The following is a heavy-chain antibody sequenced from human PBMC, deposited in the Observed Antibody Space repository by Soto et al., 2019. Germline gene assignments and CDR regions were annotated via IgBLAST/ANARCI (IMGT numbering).Heavy chain of an antibody. J-gene: IGHJ3*02. CDR1: NTSISSSNW. CDR3: VRDEAHYDILTGSSLGRAFDI. V-gene: IGHV4-4*02. Sequence: QVQLQESGPSLVKPSGTLSLTCVITNTSISSSNWWSWVRQAPGKGLEWIGEIYHTGRTNYAPSLKSRVTMSIDKSNNRFSLRLTSLTAADTDVYYCVRDEAHYDILTGSSLGRAFDIWGQGTMVTVSS. D-gene: IGHD3-9*01. CDR2: IYHTGRT.